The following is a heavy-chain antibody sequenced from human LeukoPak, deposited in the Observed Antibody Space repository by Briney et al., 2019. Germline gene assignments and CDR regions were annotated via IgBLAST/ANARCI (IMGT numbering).Heavy chain of an antibody. CDR1: GFTFDDYG. D-gene: IGHD4-11*01. V-gene: IGHV3-20*04. CDR3: AREYRNYHADYMDV. CDR2: INWNGGST. J-gene: IGHJ6*03. Sequence: RGGSLRLSCAAPGFTFDDYGMSWVRQAPGKGLEWVSGINWNGGSTGYADSVKGRFTISRDNAKNSLYLQMNSLRAEDTALYYCAREYRNYHADYMDVWGKGTTVTVSS.